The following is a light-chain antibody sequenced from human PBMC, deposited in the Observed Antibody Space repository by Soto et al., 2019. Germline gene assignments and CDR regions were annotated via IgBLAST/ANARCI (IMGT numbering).Light chain of an antibody. CDR2: EVS. CDR1: SSDVGRYNH. CDR3: SSHTSGDFRV. V-gene: IGLV2-14*01. Sequence: QSALTQPASVSGSPGQSITISCTGTSSDVGRYNHVSWYQHHPGKAPKLIISEVSNRPSGVSNRFSGSKSGYTASLTISGLQAEDEADYSGSSHTSGDFRVFGTGTKVTVL. J-gene: IGLJ1*01.